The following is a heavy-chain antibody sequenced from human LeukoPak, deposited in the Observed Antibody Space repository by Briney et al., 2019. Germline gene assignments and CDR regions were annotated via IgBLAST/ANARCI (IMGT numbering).Heavy chain of an antibody. J-gene: IGHJ4*02. V-gene: IGHV3-7*04. CDR1: RFTFSSYW. CDR3: ARGGVRDY. CDR2: IKQDGSEK. D-gene: IGHD3-10*01. Sequence: GGSLRLSCAASRFTFSSYWMSWVRQAPGKGLEWVANIKQDGSEKYYVDSVKGRFTISRDNAKNSLYLQMNSLRAEDTAVYYCARGGVRDYWGQGTLVTVSS.